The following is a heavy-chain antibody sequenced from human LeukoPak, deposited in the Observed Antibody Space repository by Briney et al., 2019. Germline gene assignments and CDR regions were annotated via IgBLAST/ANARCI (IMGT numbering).Heavy chain of an antibody. CDR2: ISGSGSGGST. CDR3: ATTYCSGASCAKRGFDY. V-gene: IGHV3-23*01. D-gene: IGHD2-15*01. CDR1: GFTFSSSA. J-gene: IGHJ4*02. Sequence: PGGSLRLSCAASGFTFSSSAMSWVRQAPGKGLEWVSSISGSGSGGSTYYADSVKGRFTISRDNSKNTLYLQMNSLRAEDTAVYYCATTYCSGASCAKRGFDYWGQGTLVTVSS.